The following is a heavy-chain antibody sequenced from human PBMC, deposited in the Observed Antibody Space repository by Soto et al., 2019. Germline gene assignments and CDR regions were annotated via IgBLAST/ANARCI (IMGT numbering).Heavy chain of an antibody. V-gene: IGHV1-18*01. CDR1: GYTFTSYC. D-gene: IGHD6-6*01. CDR2: ISAYNGNT. Sequence: ASVKVSCKASGYTFTSYCISWVRQAPGQGLEWMGWISAYNGNTNYAQKLQGRVTMTTDTSTSTAYMELRSLRSDDTAVYYCARVPGEDSSPGLYYYGMDVWGQGTTVTVSS. CDR3: ARVPGEDSSPGLYYYGMDV. J-gene: IGHJ6*02.